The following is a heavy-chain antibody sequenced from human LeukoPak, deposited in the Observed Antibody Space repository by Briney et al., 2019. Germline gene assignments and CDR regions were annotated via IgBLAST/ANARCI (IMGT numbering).Heavy chain of an antibody. J-gene: IGHJ6*03. Sequence: GASVKVSCKASGYIFSDFSVSWVRQAPGQGLEWMGWISPDTGVTRIAQKFQGRITLTTDTSKSTAYMDLRSLRSDDTAIYYCARNIRFHDMDGWVKGTTVTISS. CDR3: ARNIRFHDMDG. CDR2: ISPDTGVT. D-gene: IGHD2/OR15-2a*01. V-gene: IGHV1-18*01. CDR1: GYIFSDFS.